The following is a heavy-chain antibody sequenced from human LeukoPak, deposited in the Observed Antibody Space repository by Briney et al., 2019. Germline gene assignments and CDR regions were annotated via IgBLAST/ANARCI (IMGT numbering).Heavy chain of an antibody. V-gene: IGHV3-7*03. D-gene: IGHD3-3*02. CDR3: ARGHLWLQN. CDR1: GLTFSNFW. CDR2: INQDGGEK. Sequence: QPGGSLRLSCVASGLTFSNFWMTWVRQAPGEGLEWVASINQDGGEKYYVDSVKGRFFISRDNAKNSLYLQMDSLRAEETAVYHCARGHLWLQNWGQGTLVTVSS. J-gene: IGHJ4*02.